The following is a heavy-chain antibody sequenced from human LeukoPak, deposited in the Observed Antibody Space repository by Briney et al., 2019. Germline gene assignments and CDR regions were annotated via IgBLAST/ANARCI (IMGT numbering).Heavy chain of an antibody. CDR3: ARSRYYDFWSGVGGSFDY. V-gene: IGHV1-69*01. J-gene: IGHJ4*02. CDR1: GGTFSSYA. Sequence: ASVKVSCKASGGTFSSYAISWVRQAPGQGLEWMGGIIPIFGTANYAQKFQGRVTITADESTSTAYMELSSLRSEDTAVYYCARSRYYDFWSGVGGSFDYWGQGTLVTVSS. CDR2: IIPIFGTA. D-gene: IGHD3-3*01.